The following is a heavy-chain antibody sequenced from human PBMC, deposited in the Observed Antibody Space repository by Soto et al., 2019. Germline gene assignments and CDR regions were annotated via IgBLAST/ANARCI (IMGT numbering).Heavy chain of an antibody. Sequence: GGALRLSCAAPGFTFSSYAMSWGRQAPGEGLEWGAAISGSGGSTYYADSVKGRFTISRDNSKNTLYLQMNSLRAEDTAVYYCAKSSTRYCTNGVCYYYYGMDVWGQGTTVTVSS. CDR3: AKSSTRYCTNGVCYYYYGMDV. J-gene: IGHJ6*02. CDR2: ISGSGGST. V-gene: IGHV3-23*01. D-gene: IGHD2-8*01. CDR1: GFTFSSYA.